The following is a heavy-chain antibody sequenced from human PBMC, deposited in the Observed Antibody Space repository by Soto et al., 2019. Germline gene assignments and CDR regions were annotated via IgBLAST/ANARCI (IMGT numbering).Heavy chain of an antibody. J-gene: IGHJ6*02. CDR1: GFIFSNCW. D-gene: IGHD3-22*01. Sequence: SLRLSCVASGFIFSNCWMHWVRQAPGMGLVWVSHINSDGSNTTYADSVKGRFTISRDNAKNTLYLQMNSLRVEDTAVYYCVRAIGHYGMDVWGRGTTVTVSS. CDR2: INSDGSNT. CDR3: VRAIGHYGMDV. V-gene: IGHV3-74*01.